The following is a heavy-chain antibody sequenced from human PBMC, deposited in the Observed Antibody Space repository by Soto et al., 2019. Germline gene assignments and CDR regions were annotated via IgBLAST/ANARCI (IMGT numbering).Heavy chain of an antibody. CDR1: GYTFTSYD. Sequence: WASVKVSCKASGYTFTSYDINWVRQAPGQGLECMGWMNPNSGNTGYAQKFQGRVTMTRNTSISTAYMELSSLRSEDTAVYYCARASYLYYYYATDVWGQGTTVTVS. J-gene: IGHJ6*02. CDR2: MNPNSGNT. CDR3: ARASYLYYYYATDV. D-gene: IGHD2-2*02. V-gene: IGHV1-8*01.